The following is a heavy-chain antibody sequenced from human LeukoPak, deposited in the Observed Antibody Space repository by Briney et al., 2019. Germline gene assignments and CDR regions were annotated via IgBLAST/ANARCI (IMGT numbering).Heavy chain of an antibody. V-gene: IGHV1-69*13. CDR1: GGTFSSYA. J-gene: IGHJ4*02. Sequence: SVKVSCKASGGTFSSYAISWVRQAPGQGLEWMGGIIPIFGTANYAQKLQGRVTITADESTSTAYMELSSLRSEDTAVYYCAREGRYCSSTSCYGHWGQGTLVTVSS. CDR2: IIPIFGTA. CDR3: AREGRYCSSTSCYGH. D-gene: IGHD2-2*01.